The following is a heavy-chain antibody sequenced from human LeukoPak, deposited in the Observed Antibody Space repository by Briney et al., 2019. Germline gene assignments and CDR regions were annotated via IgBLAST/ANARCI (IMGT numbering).Heavy chain of an antibody. J-gene: IGHJ4*02. CDR1: GFTFRNYA. CDR2: IHNSDGTT. Sequence: GGSLRLSCAASGFTFRNYAMSWVRQAPGKGLEWVSGIHNSDGTTYYTDSVKGRFTISRDNSKNMLYLQMNSLRAEDTAVYYCAKDRTTAARIFDYWGQGTLVTVSS. CDR3: AKDRTTAARIFDY. D-gene: IGHD6-6*01. V-gene: IGHV3-23*01.